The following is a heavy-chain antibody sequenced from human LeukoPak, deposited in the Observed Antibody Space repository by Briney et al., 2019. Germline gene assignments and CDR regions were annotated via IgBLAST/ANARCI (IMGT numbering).Heavy chain of an antibody. V-gene: IGHV1-69*05. CDR3: ARAGDYVWGSYRTAFDY. D-gene: IGHD3-16*02. Sequence: ASGKVSCKASGGTFSSDAISWERQAPGRVLEWMGGIIPIFGTTNYAQKFQGRVTITTDESTSAAYVELSRLRSEDTAVYYCARAGDYVWGSYRTAFDYWGQGTLVSVSS. J-gene: IGHJ4*02. CDR2: IIPIFGTT. CDR1: GGTFSSDA.